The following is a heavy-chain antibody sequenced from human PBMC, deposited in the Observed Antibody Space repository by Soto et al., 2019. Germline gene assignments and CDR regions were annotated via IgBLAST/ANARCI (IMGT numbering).Heavy chain of an antibody. Sequence: QVQLVQSGAEVKKPGSSVKVSCKASGGTFSSYALSWVRQAPGQGLEWMGCIIPIFGTANYAQNFQGRGKITADESTSTAYLELSSLRSEDTAVYYCARGEGSSSGYYYYYGMDVWGQGTTVTVSS. CDR2: IIPIFGTA. V-gene: IGHV1-69*01. J-gene: IGHJ6*02. D-gene: IGHD6-6*01. CDR3: ARGEGSSSGYYYYYGMDV. CDR1: GGTFSSYA.